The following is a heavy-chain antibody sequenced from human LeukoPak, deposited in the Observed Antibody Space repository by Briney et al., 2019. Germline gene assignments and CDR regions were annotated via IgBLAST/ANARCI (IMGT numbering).Heavy chain of an antibody. Sequence: SVKVSCKASGGTFSSYAISWVRQAPGQGLEWMGGIIPIFGTANYAQKFQGRVTITADESTSTAYMELSSLRSADTAVYYCARDKSFSGSYSWFDPWGQGTLVTVSS. J-gene: IGHJ5*02. CDR2: IIPIFGTA. CDR1: GGTFSSYA. V-gene: IGHV1-69*13. D-gene: IGHD1-26*01. CDR3: ARDKSFSGSYSWFDP.